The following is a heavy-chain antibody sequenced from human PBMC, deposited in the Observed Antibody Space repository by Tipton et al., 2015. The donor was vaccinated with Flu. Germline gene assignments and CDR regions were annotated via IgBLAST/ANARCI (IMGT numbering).Heavy chain of an antibody. CDR2: IYSGGST. Sequence: SLRLSCAASGLTVSSNYMRWVRQAPGKGLEWVSCIYSGGSTYYADSVKGRFTISRDNSKNTLYLQMNSLRVEDTAVYYCARGFGYGGSFDYWGQGTLVTVSS. J-gene: IGHJ4*02. V-gene: IGHV3-66*01. CDR3: ARGFGYGGSFDY. D-gene: IGHD4-23*01. CDR1: GLTVSSNY.